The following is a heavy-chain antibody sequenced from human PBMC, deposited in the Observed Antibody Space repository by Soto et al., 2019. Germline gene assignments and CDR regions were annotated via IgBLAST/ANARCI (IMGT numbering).Heavy chain of an antibody. V-gene: IGHV4-30-4*01. J-gene: IGHJ4*02. CDR3: ARGIGYSSGWYAY. Sequence: PSETLSLTCTVSGGSISSGEYYWNWIRQPPGKGLEWIGYLYYSGSTFYNPSLKSRVTISGDTSKNQFSLHLTSVTAADTAVYYCARGIGYSSGWYAYWGQGALVTVSS. CDR2: LYYSGST. D-gene: IGHD6-19*01. CDR1: GGSISSGEYY.